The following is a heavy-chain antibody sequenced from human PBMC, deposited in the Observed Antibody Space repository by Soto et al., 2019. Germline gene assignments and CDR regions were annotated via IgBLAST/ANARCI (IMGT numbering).Heavy chain of an antibody. D-gene: IGHD3-10*01. CDR1: GGSFSNYY. V-gene: IGHV4-34*01. Sequence: PSETLSLTCAVYGGSFSNYYWSWIRQPPGKGLEWIGEINQSGSTNHNPSLKSRVTISVDTSKNQFSLKLSSVTAADTAVYYCGFGRFPSPVFDIWGQGTMVTVSS. J-gene: IGHJ3*02. CDR3: GFGRFPSPVFDI. CDR2: INQSGST.